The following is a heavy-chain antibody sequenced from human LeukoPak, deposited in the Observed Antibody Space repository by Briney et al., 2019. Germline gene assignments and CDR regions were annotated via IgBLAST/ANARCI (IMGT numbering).Heavy chain of an antibody. J-gene: IGHJ4*02. CDR3: ARDQYDTWSRRGNFDS. V-gene: IGHV3-30-3*01. CDR2: ISYNGTEK. CDR1: GVIFSGYA. Sequence: GGSLRLSCAASGVIFSGYAMHWVRQAPGKGLEWVAVISYNGTEKHYGDSVKGRFTISRDNSKNTLYLQMNSLRAEDTALYYCARDQYDTWSRRGNFDSWGQGTLVIVSS. D-gene: IGHD3-3*01.